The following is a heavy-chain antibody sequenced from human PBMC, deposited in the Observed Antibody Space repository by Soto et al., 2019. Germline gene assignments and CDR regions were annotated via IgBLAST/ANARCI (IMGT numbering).Heavy chain of an antibody. D-gene: IGHD5-18*01. J-gene: IGHJ6*03. V-gene: IGHV3-9*01. CDR3: AKGFGDTAMVSYYYMDV. Sequence: GGSLRLSCAASGFTFDDYAMHWVGQAPGKGLEWVSGISWNSGSIGYADSVKGRFTISRDKAKNSLYLQMNSLRAEDTDLYYCAKGFGDTAMVSYYYMDVWGKGTTVTVSS. CDR2: ISWNSGSI. CDR1: GFTFDDYA.